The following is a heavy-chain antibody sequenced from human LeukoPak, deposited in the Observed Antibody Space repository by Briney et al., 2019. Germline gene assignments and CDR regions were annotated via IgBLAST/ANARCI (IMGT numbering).Heavy chain of an antibody. Sequence: GGSLRLSCAASGFTFRSHAMSWVRQAPGKGLEWVSAISGSGGSTYYADSVKGRFTISRDNSKNTLYLQMNSLRAEDTAVYYCAKGPIAVAGSPGDYWGQGTLVTVSS. CDR1: GFTFRSHA. J-gene: IGHJ4*02. D-gene: IGHD6-19*01. CDR3: AKGPIAVAGSPGDY. V-gene: IGHV3-23*01. CDR2: ISGSGGST.